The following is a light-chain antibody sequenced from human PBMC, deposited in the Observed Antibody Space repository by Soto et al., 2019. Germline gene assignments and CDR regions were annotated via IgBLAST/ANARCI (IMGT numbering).Light chain of an antibody. Sequence: DIQMTQSPSSVYASVGDKVTITCRASQGISTWLAWYQQKPGKAPKLLIHLVSSLQIGVPSRFSGSGSGTDFTLTISSLQPEYFATYYCQQGNSFPWTFGQGTKVEIK. CDR3: QQGNSFPWT. J-gene: IGKJ1*01. CDR1: QGISTW. V-gene: IGKV1-12*01. CDR2: LVS.